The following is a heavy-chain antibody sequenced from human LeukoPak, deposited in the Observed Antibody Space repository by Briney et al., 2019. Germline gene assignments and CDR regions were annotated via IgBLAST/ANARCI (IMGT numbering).Heavy chain of an antibody. J-gene: IGHJ3*01. CDR3: RRALRGYCRSNRSMTDAPDL. Sequence: GGSLRLSCAASGFTFYDYGVSCVRGAPGKGRGGVSGMNWYGGSRVYADSVKGRFTIPRDNAKNSLYLHMSSLRAEAPSLYHFRRALRGYCRSNRSMTDAPDLWAQGPMVRVSS. CDR1: GFTFYDYG. CDR2: MNWYGGSR. V-gene: IGHV3-20*01. D-gene: IGHD2-2*01.